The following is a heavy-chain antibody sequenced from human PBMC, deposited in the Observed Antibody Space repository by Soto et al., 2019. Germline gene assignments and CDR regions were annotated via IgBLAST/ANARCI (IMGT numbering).Heavy chain of an antibody. CDR3: ARRSMVRGVISFWFDP. D-gene: IGHD3-10*01. CDR2: IYPGDSDT. CDR1: GYSFTSYW. J-gene: IGHJ5*02. V-gene: IGHV5-51*01. Sequence: GASLKISCKGSGYSFTSYWIGWVRQMPGKGLEWMGIIYPGDSDTRYSPSFQGQVTISADKSISTAYLQWSSLKASDTAMYYCARRSMVRGVISFWFDPWGQGTLVTVSS.